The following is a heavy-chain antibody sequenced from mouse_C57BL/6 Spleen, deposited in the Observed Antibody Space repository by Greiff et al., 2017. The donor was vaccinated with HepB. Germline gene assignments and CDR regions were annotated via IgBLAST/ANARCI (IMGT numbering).Heavy chain of an antibody. Sequence: EVKLMESGEGLVKPGGSLKLSCAASGFTFSSYAMSWVRQTPEKRLEWVAYISSGGDYIYYADTVKGRFTISRDNARNTLYLQMSSLKSEDTAMYYCTRLGRGDYFDYWGQGTTLTVSS. CDR2: ISSGGDYI. CDR3: TRLGRGDYFDY. J-gene: IGHJ2*01. CDR1: GFTFSSYA. V-gene: IGHV5-9-1*02. D-gene: IGHD4-1*01.